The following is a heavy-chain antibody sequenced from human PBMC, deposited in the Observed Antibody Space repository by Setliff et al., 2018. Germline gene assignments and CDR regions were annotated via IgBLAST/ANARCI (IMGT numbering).Heavy chain of an antibody. J-gene: IGHJ4*02. CDR2: INTGDDII. Sequence: GGSLRLSCAGSRSTFSGDDMNWVRQAPGKGLEWFSYINTGDDIIYYAPSVKGRFTISRDNAKNSLYLQINSLRAEDTAVYYCAIFVHMDVWGQGTLVTVSS. CDR3: AIFVHMDV. D-gene: IGHD2-21*01. CDR1: RSTFSGDD. V-gene: IGHV3-48*03.